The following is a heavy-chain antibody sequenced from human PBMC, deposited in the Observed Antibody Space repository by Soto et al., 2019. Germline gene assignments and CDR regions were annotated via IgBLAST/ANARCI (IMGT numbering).Heavy chain of an antibody. V-gene: IGHV4-59*08. CDR3: SRQRSHDYAGEIFDY. D-gene: IGHD4-17*01. Sequence: SSETLSLTCTVSGGSISSYYWIWIRQPPVNGLEFIGYIYYIFSTNYNPSLKSRFTISLYTSKNHFSLKLSSFTAADTAVYYCSRQRSHDYAGEIFDYWGQGTLVTVSS. CDR1: GGSISSYY. J-gene: IGHJ4*02. CDR2: IYYIFST.